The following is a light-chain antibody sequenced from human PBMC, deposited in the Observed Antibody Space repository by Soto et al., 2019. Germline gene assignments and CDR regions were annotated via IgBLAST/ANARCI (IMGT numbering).Light chain of an antibody. Sequence: QSALTQPASVSGSPGQSMTISCTGTSSDVGGYNYVSWYQQHPGKAPKLMIYDVSSRPSGVSNRFSGSKSGNTASLTISGLQAEDEADYYCTSYTSSSTPGVFGGGTKLTVL. J-gene: IGLJ2*01. V-gene: IGLV2-14*03. CDR2: DVS. CDR3: TSYTSSSTPGV. CDR1: SSDVGGYNY.